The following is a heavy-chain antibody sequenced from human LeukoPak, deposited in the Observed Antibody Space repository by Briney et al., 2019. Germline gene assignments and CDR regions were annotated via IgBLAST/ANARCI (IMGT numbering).Heavy chain of an antibody. V-gene: IGHV3-9*01. CDR2: ISWNSGSI. Sequence: GGSLRLSCAASGFTFDDYAMHWVRQAPGKGLEWVSGISWNSGSIGYADSVKGRFTISRDNAKNSLYLQMNSLRAEDTALYYCAKDLRSGGYWGQGTLVTVSS. CDR1: GFTFDDYA. CDR3: AKDLRSGGY. J-gene: IGHJ4*02. D-gene: IGHD3-3*01.